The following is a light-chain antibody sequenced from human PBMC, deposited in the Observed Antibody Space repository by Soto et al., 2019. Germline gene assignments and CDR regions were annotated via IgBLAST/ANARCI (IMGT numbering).Light chain of an antibody. CDR3: SSYTTSFTRV. V-gene: IGLV2-14*01. CDR2: EVS. Sequence: QSVLTQPASVSGSPGQSITISCTGTSSDVGGYNYVSWYQQHPGKAPKLMIYEVSNRPSGVSNRFSGSKSGNTASLTISGLQAEDEADYYCSSYTTSFTRVFGTGTKVTV. J-gene: IGLJ1*01. CDR1: SSDVGGYNY.